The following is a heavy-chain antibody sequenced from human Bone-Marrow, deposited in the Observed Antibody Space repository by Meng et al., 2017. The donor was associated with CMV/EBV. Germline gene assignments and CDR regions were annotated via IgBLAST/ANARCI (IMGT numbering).Heavy chain of an antibody. J-gene: IGHJ3*02. Sequence: ASVKVSCKASGYTFTSYYMHWVRQAPGQGLEWMGIINPSGGSTSYAQKFQGRVTMTRDTSTSTVYMELSSLRSEDTAVYYCAREKRMATVGTVGFDIWGQGTVVTVSS. V-gene: IGHV1-46*01. CDR1: GYTFTSYY. CDR2: INPSGGST. CDR3: AREKRMATVGTVGFDI. D-gene: IGHD6-13*01.